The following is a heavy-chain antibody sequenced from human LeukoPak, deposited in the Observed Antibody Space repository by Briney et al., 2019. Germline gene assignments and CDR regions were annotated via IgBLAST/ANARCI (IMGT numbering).Heavy chain of an antibody. Sequence: SETLSLICTVSHGSINNYYWSWIRQAPGKGLEWIGNIFHSGSPRYNPSLKSRVTIPVDTSKKQFSLNLRSVTAADTAVYFCARDMRPNQLLFNWFDPWGQGTLVIVSS. CDR2: IFHSGSP. V-gene: IGHV4-59*01. CDR3: ARDMRPNQLLFNWFDP. CDR1: HGSINNYY. D-gene: IGHD2-2*01. J-gene: IGHJ5*02.